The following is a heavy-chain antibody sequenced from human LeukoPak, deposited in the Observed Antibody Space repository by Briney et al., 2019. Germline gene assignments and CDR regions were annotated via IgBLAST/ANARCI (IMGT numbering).Heavy chain of an antibody. D-gene: IGHD3-9*01. V-gene: IGHV1-3*01. J-gene: IGHJ6*02. CDR2: INAGNGNT. Sequence: ASVKVSCKASGYTFTSYAMHWVRQAPGQRLEWMGWINAGNGNTKYSQKFQGRVTITRDTSASTAYMELSSLRSEGTAVYYCARDGDDILTGFYYYYGMDVWGQGTTVTVSS. CDR3: ARDGDDILTGFYYYYGMDV. CDR1: GYTFTSYA.